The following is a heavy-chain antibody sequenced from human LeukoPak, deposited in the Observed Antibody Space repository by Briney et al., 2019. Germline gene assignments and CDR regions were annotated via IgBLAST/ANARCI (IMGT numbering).Heavy chain of an antibody. Sequence: GGSLRLSCAASGFTFSDYYMSWIRQAPGKGLEWVAVISYDGSNKYYADSVKGRFTISRDNSKNTLYLQMNSLRAEDTAVYYCARDIVVVPAALLYFDYWGQGTLVTVSS. V-gene: IGHV3-30-3*01. CDR2: ISYDGSNK. CDR1: GFTFSDYY. CDR3: ARDIVVVPAALLYFDY. J-gene: IGHJ4*02. D-gene: IGHD2-2*01.